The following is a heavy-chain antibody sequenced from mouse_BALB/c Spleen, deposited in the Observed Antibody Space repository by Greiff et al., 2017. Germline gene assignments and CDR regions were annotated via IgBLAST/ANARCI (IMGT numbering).Heavy chain of an antibody. D-gene: IGHD1-1*02. CDR3: ARSNGPRQAMDY. Sequence: QVTLKVCGPGILQPSQTLSLTCSFSGFSLSTSGMGVSWIRQPSGKGLEWLAHIYWDDDKRYNPSLKSRLTISKDTSSNQVFLKITSVDTADTATYYCARSNGPRQAMDYWGQGTSVTVSS. CDR1: GFSLSTSGMG. J-gene: IGHJ4*01. CDR2: IYWDDDK. V-gene: IGHV8-12*01.